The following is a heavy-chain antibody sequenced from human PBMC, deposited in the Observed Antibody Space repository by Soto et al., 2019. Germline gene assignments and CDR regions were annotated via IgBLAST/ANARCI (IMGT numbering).Heavy chain of an antibody. CDR1: GFTFSNYV. CDR2: ISDSGDTT. V-gene: IGHV3-23*01. J-gene: IGHJ5*02. CDR3: AKHYRSRIASSGPSFDWFDP. Sequence: EVQLLESGGGLVQSGGSLRLSCAASGFTFSNYVMTWVRQAPGKGLEWVSGISDSGDTTYYADSVKGRFTISRDNSKNTLYLQMNSLRAQDMAIYYCAKHYRSRIASSGPSFDWFDPWGQGTLVTVSS. D-gene: IGHD3-3*02.